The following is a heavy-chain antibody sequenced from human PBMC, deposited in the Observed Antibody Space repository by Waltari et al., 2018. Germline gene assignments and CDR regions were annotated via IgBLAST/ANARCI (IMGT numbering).Heavy chain of an antibody. CDR3: ARGGIYGDYFGFDI. Sequence: EVQLVESGGGLVKPGGSLRLSCAASGFTFSSYSMNWVRQAPGKGLEGVSSISTSSSYIYYADSGKGRFTISRDNAKNSLYLQMNSLRAEDTAVYYCARGGIYGDYFGFDIWGQGTMVTVSS. V-gene: IGHV3-21*01. CDR2: ISTSSSYI. D-gene: IGHD4-17*01. CDR1: GFTFSSYS. J-gene: IGHJ3*02.